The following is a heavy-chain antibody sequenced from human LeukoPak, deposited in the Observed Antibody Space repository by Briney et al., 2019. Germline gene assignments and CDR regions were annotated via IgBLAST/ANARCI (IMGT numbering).Heavy chain of an antibody. CDR2: INHSGST. Sequence: SETLSLTCAVYGGSFSGYYWSWIRQPPGKGLEWIGEINHSGSTNYNPSLKSRVTISVDTSKNQFSLKLSPVTAADTAVYYCARNLIPEQLVLNFWGQGTLVTVSS. D-gene: IGHD6-13*01. CDR3: ARNLIPEQLVLNF. J-gene: IGHJ4*02. V-gene: IGHV4-34*01. CDR1: GGSFSGYY.